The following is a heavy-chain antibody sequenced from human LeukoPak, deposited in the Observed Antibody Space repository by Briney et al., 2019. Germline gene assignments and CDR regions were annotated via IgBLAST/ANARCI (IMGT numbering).Heavy chain of an antibody. D-gene: IGHD6-13*01. V-gene: IGHV4-59*01. J-gene: IGHJ4*02. CDR1: GGSISSYY. Sequence: PSETLSLTCTVSGGSISSYYWSWIRQPPGKGLESIGYIYYSGSTNYNPSLKSRVTISVDTSKNQFSLKLSSVTAADTAVYYCATFPRSSSWYYFDYWGQGTLITVSS. CDR3: ATFPRSSSWYYFDY. CDR2: IYYSGST.